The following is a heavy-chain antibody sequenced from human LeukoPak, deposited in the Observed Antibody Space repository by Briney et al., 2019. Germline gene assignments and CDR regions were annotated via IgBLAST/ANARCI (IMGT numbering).Heavy chain of an antibody. D-gene: IGHD3-10*01. Sequence: GESLRLSCAASGFTFSSYAMHWVRQAPGKGLEWVAVISYGGSNKYYADSVKGRFTISRDNSKNTLYLQMNSLRAEDTAVYYCARDRAYGSGSYSNYYYYYGMDVWGKGTTVTVSS. J-gene: IGHJ6*04. CDR2: ISYGGSNK. CDR1: GFTFSSYA. V-gene: IGHV3-30*04. CDR3: ARDRAYGSGSYSNYYYYYGMDV.